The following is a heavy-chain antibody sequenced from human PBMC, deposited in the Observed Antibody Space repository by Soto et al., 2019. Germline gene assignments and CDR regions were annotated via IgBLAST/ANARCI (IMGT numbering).Heavy chain of an antibody. D-gene: IGHD6-13*01. CDR3: AKDMWGAAAGTGWFDP. Sequence: EVQLVESGGGLVQPGRSLRLSCAASGFTFDDYAMHWVRQAPGKGLEWVSGISWNSGSIGYADSVKGRFTISRDNXEXSLYLQMNGQRAEDTAVYYCAKDMWGAAAGTGWFDPWGQGTLVTVSS. J-gene: IGHJ5*02. V-gene: IGHV3-9*01. CDR2: ISWNSGSI. CDR1: GFTFDDYA.